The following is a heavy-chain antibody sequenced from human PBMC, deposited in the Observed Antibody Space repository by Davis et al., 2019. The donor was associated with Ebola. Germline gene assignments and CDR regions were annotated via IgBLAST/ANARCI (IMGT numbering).Heavy chain of an antibody. CDR1: GYSFTSYW. D-gene: IGHD6-19*01. CDR3: ARQWLDSGFDY. J-gene: IGHJ4*02. V-gene: IGHV5-51*01. CDR2: IYPGDSDT. Sequence: GESLKISCTGSGYSFTSYWIGWVRQMPGKGLEWMGIIYPGDSDTRYSPFFQGQVTISADKSISTAYLQWSSLKASDTAMYYCARQWLDSGFDYWGQGTLVTVSS.